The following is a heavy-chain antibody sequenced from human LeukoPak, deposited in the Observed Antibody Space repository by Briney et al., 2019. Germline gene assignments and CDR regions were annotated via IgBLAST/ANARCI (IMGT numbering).Heavy chain of an antibody. CDR2: ISSSSTSI. Sequence: GSLRLSCAASGFTFSSYTMNWVRQAPGKGLEWVSYISSSSTSIDYADSVKGRFTISRDNAKNSLFLQMNSLRAEDTAVYSCARVRYTSSSHFDYWGQGTLVTVSS. D-gene: IGHD6-6*01. V-gene: IGHV3-48*01. CDR1: GFTFSSYT. CDR3: ARVRYTSSSHFDY. J-gene: IGHJ4*02.